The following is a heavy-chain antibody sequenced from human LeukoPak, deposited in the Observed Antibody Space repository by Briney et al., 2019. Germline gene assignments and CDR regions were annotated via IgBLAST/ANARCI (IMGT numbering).Heavy chain of an antibody. CDR3: ARVSPEYCSSTSCSTYDY. D-gene: IGHD2-2*01. CDR2: IIPIFGTA. V-gene: IGHV1-69*05. J-gene: IGHJ4*02. Sequence: SVKVSCKASGGTFSSYAISWVRQAPGQGLERMGGIIPIFGTANYAQKFQGRVTITTDESTSTAYMELSSLRSEDTAVYYCARVSPEYCSSTSCSTYDYWGQGTLVTVSS. CDR1: GGTFSSYA.